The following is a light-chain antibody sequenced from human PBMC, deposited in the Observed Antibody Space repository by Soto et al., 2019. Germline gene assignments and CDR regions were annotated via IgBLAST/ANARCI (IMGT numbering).Light chain of an antibody. Sequence: QSVLTQPPSASGSLGQSVTISCTGTSNDVGGYNYVSWHQQHPGKAPKVMIYEVTKRPPGVPDRFSGSKSGNTASLTVSGLQAEDEADYYCSSFAGGGNPVLLGGGTQLTVL. J-gene: IGLJ2*01. V-gene: IGLV2-8*01. CDR3: SSFAGGGNPVL. CDR2: EVT. CDR1: SNDVGGYNY.